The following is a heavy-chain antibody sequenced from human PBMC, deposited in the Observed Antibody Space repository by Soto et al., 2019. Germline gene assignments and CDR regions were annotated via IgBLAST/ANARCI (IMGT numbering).Heavy chain of an antibody. D-gene: IGHD1-1*01. V-gene: IGHV3-30-3*01. CDR3: GREATAYPGALDDSFDL. J-gene: IGHJ3*01. CDR2: ISYDGINK. CDR1: ALTFSSYA. Sequence: SLRLSCASSALTFSSYAIHRVRQAPGQGLEWVSVISYDGINKYYADSLKGRFTISRDNSKNTLYLQMNRLRAEDTAVYYCGREATAYPGALDDSFDLLGPGTMVTVS.